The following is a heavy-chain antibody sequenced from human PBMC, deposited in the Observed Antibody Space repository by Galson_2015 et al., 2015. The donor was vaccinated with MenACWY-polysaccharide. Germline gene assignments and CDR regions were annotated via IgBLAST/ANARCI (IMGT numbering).Heavy chain of an antibody. J-gene: IGHJ4*02. V-gene: IGHV3-73*01. CDR2: IRSKGSNDET. Sequence: SLRLSCAASGVTLSGFSMHWVRQASGRGLEWVGRIRSKGSNDETSYGESVKVRFTISRDDSKNIMLMQMNSLESEDTDVYDCTRLDLIWLQDYCGQGTVDTVSS. CDR1: GVTLSGFS. CDR3: TRLDLIWLQDY. D-gene: IGHD5-24*01.